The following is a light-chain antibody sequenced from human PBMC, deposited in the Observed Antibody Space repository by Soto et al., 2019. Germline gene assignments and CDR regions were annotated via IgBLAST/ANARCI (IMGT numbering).Light chain of an antibody. V-gene: IGKV1-39*01. J-gene: IGKJ5*01. Sequence: DIQMTQSPSSLSASVGDRVTITCRASQSISSYLNWYQQRPGKAPKLLIYAASSLQSGVPSRFSGSGSGTDFTLTISSLQPEYFATCHRQRTSSIPPTF. CDR1: QSISSY. CDR3: QRTSSIPPT. CDR2: AAS.